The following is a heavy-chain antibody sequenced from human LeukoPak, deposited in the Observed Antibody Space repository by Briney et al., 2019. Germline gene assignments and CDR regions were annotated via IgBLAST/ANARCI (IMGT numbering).Heavy chain of an antibody. J-gene: IGHJ4*02. V-gene: IGHV3-74*01. D-gene: IGHD2-21*01. Sequence: GGSLRLSCAAAGFTFSSYWMHWVRQVPGKGLQWVARIDSDGRSRTSPSYAESVKGRFTISRDNAQNTLYLQMNSLRAEDTAVYYCVRDVWGDRDSFFDSWGQGTPVTVSS. CDR3: VRDVWGDRDSFFDS. CDR1: GFTFSSYW. CDR2: IDSDGRSRTSP.